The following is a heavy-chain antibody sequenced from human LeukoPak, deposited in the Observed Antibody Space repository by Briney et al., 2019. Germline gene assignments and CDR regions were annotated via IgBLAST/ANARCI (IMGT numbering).Heavy chain of an antibody. Sequence: ASVKVSCKSSGYTFTSYYMHWVRQAPGQGLEWMGIINPSGGSTSYAQKFQGRVTMTRDTSTSTVYMELSSLRSEDTAVYYCATVRFLESPIDYWGQGTLVTVSS. CDR1: GYTFTSYY. CDR2: INPSGGST. CDR3: ATVRFLESPIDY. V-gene: IGHV1-46*01. J-gene: IGHJ4*02. D-gene: IGHD3-3*01.